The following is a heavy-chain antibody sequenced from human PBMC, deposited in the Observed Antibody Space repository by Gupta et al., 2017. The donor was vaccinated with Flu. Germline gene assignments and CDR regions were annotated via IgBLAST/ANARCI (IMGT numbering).Heavy chain of an antibody. CDR3: AKIPRRDGYNNGYCDL. D-gene: IGHD5-12*01. J-gene: IGHJ2*01. Sequence: EVQLLESVGGLVQPGGSLRLSCAASGFTFSSYAMSWVRQAPGKGLEWVSGISLSGDNKYYPDSVQGRFTIYRDNSKNMLYLQINSLRDEDTAVYYCAKIPRRDGYNNGYCDLWGRGTLVTVSS. CDR1: GFTFSSYA. CDR2: ISLSGDNK. V-gene: IGHV3-23*01.